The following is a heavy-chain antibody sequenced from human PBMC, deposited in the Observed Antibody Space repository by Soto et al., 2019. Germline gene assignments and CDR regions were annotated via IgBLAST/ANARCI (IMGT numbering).Heavy chain of an antibody. CDR1: GYTFTGYY. CDR2: INPNSGGT. V-gene: IGHV1-2*04. J-gene: IGHJ4*02. D-gene: IGHD1-26*01. Sequence: ASVKVSFKASGYTFTGYYMHWVRQAPGQGLEWMGWINPNSGGTNYAQKFQGWVTMTRDTSIITAYMELSRLRSDDTAVYYCAGIVGATTGFNWGQGTLVTVSS. CDR3: AGIVGATTGFN.